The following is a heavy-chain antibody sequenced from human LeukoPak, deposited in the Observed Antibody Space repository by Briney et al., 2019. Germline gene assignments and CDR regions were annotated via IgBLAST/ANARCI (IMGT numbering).Heavy chain of an antibody. CDR1: GFTFSSYS. Sequence: SGGSLRLSCAASGFTFSSYSMNWVRQAPGKGLEWVSSISSSSSYIYYADSVKGRFTISRDNAKNSLYLQMNSLRAEDTAVYYCARDVFGPAATYYYGMDVWGQGTTVTVSS. CDR2: ISSSSSYI. CDR3: ARDVFGPAATYYYGMDV. D-gene: IGHD2-2*01. V-gene: IGHV3-21*01. J-gene: IGHJ6*02.